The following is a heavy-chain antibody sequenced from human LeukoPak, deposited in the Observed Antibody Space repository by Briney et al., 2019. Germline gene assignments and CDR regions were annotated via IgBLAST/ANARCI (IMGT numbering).Heavy chain of an antibody. V-gene: IGHV4-4*02. J-gene: IGHJ4*02. CDR3: AGRAMVSRGYFDY. Sequence: SETLSLTCAVSGGSISSSNWWSWVRQPPGKGLEWIGEIYHSGSTNYNPSLKSRVTISVDKSKNQFSLKLSSVTAADTAVYYCAGRAMVSRGYFDYWGQGTLVTVSS. CDR2: IYHSGST. D-gene: IGHD5-18*01. CDR1: GGSISSSNW.